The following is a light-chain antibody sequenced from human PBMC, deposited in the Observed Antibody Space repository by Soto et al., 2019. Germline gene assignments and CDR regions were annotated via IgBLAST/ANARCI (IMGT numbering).Light chain of an antibody. Sequence: DIPMTQSPSTLSASVGDRVTFTCRASQSISNFLAWYQQKPGKAPNLLIFRASDLETGVPSRFSGSGSGTDFSPTIASLQPDDFATYYCQQYKSYPYTFGQGTKLEIK. V-gene: IGKV1-5*03. J-gene: IGKJ2*01. CDR3: QQYKSYPYT. CDR2: RAS. CDR1: QSISNF.